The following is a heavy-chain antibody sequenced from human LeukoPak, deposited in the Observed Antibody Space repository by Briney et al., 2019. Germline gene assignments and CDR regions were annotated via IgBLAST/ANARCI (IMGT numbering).Heavy chain of an antibody. D-gene: IGHD5-12*01. J-gene: IGHJ4*02. Sequence: SVKVSYKASGYTFTGYYMHWVRQAPGQGLEWMGGIIPIFGTANYAQKFQGRVTITADKSTSTAYMELSSLRSEDTAVYYCARSSGYDSDYWGQGTLVTVSS. CDR3: ARSSGYDSDY. V-gene: IGHV1-69*06. CDR2: IIPIFGTA. CDR1: GYTFTGYY.